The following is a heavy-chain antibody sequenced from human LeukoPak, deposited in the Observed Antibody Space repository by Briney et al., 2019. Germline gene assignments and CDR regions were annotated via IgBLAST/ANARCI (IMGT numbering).Heavy chain of an antibody. CDR1: KFAFSSYA. CDR3: TTETRVYAIPGGDY. Sequence: GGSLRLSCAASKFAFSSYAMSWVRQAPGKGLEWVGRIKSKTDGGTTDYAAPVKGRFTISRDDSKNTLYLQMNSLKTEDTAVYYCTTETRVYAIPGGDYWGQGTLVTVSS. J-gene: IGHJ4*02. V-gene: IGHV3-15*01. D-gene: IGHD2-8*01. CDR2: IKSKTDGGTT.